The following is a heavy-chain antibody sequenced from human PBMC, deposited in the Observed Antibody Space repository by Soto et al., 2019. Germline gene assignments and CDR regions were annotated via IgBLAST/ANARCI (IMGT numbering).Heavy chain of an antibody. CDR1: GFTFSHAW. D-gene: IGHD3-10*01. CDR3: TTLLLWFGPDSYDI. V-gene: IGHV3-15*07. J-gene: IGHJ3*02. CDR2: IKSKNDGGTT. Sequence: GGSMRLSCAASGFTFSHAWMNWVRQAPGKGLEWVGRIKSKNDGGTTEYAAPVKDKFTISRDDSKNTLYLQMNSLKTEDTAVYYCTTLLLWFGPDSYDIWGQGTMVTVSS.